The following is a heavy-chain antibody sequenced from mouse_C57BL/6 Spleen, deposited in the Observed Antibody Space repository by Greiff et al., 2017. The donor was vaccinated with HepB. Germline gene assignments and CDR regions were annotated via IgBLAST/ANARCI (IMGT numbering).Heavy chain of an antibody. J-gene: IGHJ2*01. D-gene: IGHD2-4*01. Sequence: VQLQQSGAELARPGASVKLSCKASGYTFTSYGISWVKQRTGQGLEWIGEIYPRSGNTYYNEKFKGKATLTADKSSSTAYMELRSLTSEDSAVYFCARSDYDYDGYYFDDWGQGTTLTVSS. V-gene: IGHV1-81*01. CDR3: ARSDYDYDGYYFDD. CDR1: GYTFTSYG. CDR2: IYPRSGNT.